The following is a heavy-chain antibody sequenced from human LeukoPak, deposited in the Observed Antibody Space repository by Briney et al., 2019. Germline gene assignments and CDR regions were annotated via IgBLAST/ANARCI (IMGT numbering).Heavy chain of an antibody. CDR3: ARGSLTYYDSSGYYYRAFDI. CDR1: GGSISSGGYY. V-gene: IGHV4-31*03. CDR2: IYYSGST. D-gene: IGHD3-22*01. Sequence: SETLSLTCTVSGGSISSGGYYWSWIRQHPGKGWEWIGYIYYSGSTYYNPSLKSRVTISVDTSKNQFSLKLSSVTAADTAVYYCARGSLTYYDSSGYYYRAFDIWGQGTMVTVSS. J-gene: IGHJ3*02.